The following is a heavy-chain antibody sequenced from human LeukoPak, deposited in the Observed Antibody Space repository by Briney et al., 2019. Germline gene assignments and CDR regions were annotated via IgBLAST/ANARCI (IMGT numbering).Heavy chain of an antibody. V-gene: IGHV4-34*01. J-gene: IGHJ4*02. CDR1: GGSFSGYY. D-gene: IGHD3-16*02. CDR2: INHSGST. CDR3: ARNYDYVWGSYRYGHRGYCFDY. Sequence: PSETLSLTCAVYGGSFSGYYWSWIRQPPGKGLEWIGEINHSGSTNYNPSLKSRVTISVDTSKNQFSLKLSSVTAADTAVYYCARNYDYVWGSYRYGHRGYCFDYWGQGTLVTVSS.